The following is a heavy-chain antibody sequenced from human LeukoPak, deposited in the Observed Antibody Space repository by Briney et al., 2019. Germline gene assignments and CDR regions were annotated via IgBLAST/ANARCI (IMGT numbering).Heavy chain of an antibody. D-gene: IGHD3/OR15-3a*01. Sequence: PSETLSLTCTVSGGSISTYYWSWIRQPPGKGLEWICAISYSGRTNYNPSLKSRVAISVDTSQNQLSLKLSSVTAADTAVYYCARRANPPKYGDWYYCDHWRQGNLVSVSS. CDR3: ARRANPPKYGDWYYCDH. J-gene: IGHJ4*02. CDR2: ISYSGRT. V-gene: IGHV4-59*08. CDR1: GGSISTYY.